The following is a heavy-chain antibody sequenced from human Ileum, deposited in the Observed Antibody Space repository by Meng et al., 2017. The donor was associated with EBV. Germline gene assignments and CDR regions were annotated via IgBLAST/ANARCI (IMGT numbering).Heavy chain of an antibody. CDR1: DDSTIRSNW. CDR2: ILHAGVT. Sequence: VQLHESGPRLVTPSGTLSLTCRVSDDSTIRSNWWSWVRQPPGKGLEWIREILHAGVTNYNPSLKSRVSMSVDRSRIQASLNLNSVTAADTAIYYCARGEDYTWDVWGQGILVTVAS. J-gene: IGHJ4*02. D-gene: IGHD3-16*01. CDR3: ARGEDYTWDV. V-gene: IGHV4-4*02.